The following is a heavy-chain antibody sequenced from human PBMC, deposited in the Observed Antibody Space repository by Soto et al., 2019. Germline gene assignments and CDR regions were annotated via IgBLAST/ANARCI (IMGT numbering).Heavy chain of an antibody. V-gene: IGHV1-18*01. J-gene: IGHJ4*02. CDR2: IGPYNDNT. CDR1: GYTFSDYG. CDR3: ALDLWSGYYLRYFDY. Sequence: QVQLVQSGCEVKKPGASVKVSCKASGYTFSDYGISWVRQAPGQGLEWMGWIGPYNDNTNYAQKFQGRVTMTRDTGTTKAYMELRGLRCDDTAVYFCALDLWSGYYLRYFDYWGQGTLVSVSS. D-gene: IGHD3-3*01.